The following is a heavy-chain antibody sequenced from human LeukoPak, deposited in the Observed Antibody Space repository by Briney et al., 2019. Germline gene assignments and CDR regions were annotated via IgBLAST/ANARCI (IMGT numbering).Heavy chain of an antibody. J-gene: IGHJ4*02. CDR1: GFTYSHYG. V-gene: IGHV3-33*06. D-gene: IGHD4-11*01. Sequence: GGSLRLSCAASGFTYSHYGTHWVRQAPGKGLEWVAVWSDGTEKYYADAVKGRFTISRDNSRNTLHLQMNSLRGEDTAVYYCAKDAQRGFDYSNSLEYWGQGTLVTVSS. CDR3: AKDAQRGFDYSNSLEY. CDR2: WSDGTEK.